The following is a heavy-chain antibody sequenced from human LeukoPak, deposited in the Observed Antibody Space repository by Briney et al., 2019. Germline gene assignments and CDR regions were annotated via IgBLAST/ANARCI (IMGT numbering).Heavy chain of an antibody. Sequence: KASETLSLTCAVYGGSFSGYYWSWVRQPPGKGLEWIGEINHSGSTNYNPSLKSRVTISVDTSKNQFSLKLSSVTAADTAVYYCARADGGYHSWGQGTLVTVSS. CDR3: ARADGGYHS. CDR1: GGSFSGYY. D-gene: IGHD5-12*01. V-gene: IGHV4-34*01. J-gene: IGHJ4*02. CDR2: INHSGST.